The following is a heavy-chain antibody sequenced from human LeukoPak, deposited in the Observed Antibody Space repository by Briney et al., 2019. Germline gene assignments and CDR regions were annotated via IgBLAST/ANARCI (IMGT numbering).Heavy chain of an antibody. Sequence: GGSLRLSCTASGFTFGDYAMSWVRQAPGKGLEWVGFIRSNTYGGSTEYAASVKGRFTISRDDSKSVAYLQMNSLKSEDTAVYYCSTWRGYCSGSTCYGMDVWGQGTTVAVSS. J-gene: IGHJ6*02. CDR3: STWRGYCSGSTCYGMDV. CDR2: IRSNTYGGST. V-gene: IGHV3-49*04. CDR1: GFTFGDYA. D-gene: IGHD2-15*01.